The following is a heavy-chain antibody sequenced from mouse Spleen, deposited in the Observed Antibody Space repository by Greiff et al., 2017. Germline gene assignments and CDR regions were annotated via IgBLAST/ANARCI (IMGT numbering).Heavy chain of an antibody. J-gene: IGHJ4*01. CDR3: TLYGYDDYCAMDY. V-gene: IGHV14-4*01. Sequence: VQLQQSGAELVRPGASVKLSCTASGFNIKDDYMHWVKQRPEQGLEWIGWIDPENGDTEYASKFQGKATITADTSSNTAYLQLSSLTSEDTAVYYCTLYGYDDYCAMDYWGQGTSVTVSS. CDR1: GFNIKDDY. CDR2: IDPENGDT. D-gene: IGHD2-2*01.